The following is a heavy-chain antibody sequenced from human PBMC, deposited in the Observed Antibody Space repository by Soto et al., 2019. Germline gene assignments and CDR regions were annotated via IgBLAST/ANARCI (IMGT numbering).Heavy chain of an antibody. CDR3: ARQASYYYGSGTLGWFDP. Sequence: PGESLKISCKGSGYSFTSYWIGWVRQMPGKGLEWMGIIYPGDSDTRYSPSFQGQVTISADKSISTAYLQWSSLKASDTAMYYCARQASYYYGSGTLGWFDPWGQGTLVTVSS. CDR2: IYPGDSDT. V-gene: IGHV5-51*01. J-gene: IGHJ5*02. CDR1: GYSFTSYW. D-gene: IGHD3-10*01.